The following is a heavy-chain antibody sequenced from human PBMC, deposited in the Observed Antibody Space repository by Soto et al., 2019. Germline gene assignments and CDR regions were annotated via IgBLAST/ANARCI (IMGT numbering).Heavy chain of an antibody. J-gene: IGHJ4*02. CDR3: ARVVGATQMDFDY. CDR1: GFTISSYW. CDR2: IKQDGSEK. V-gene: IGHV3-7*01. Sequence: PGGSLRLSCAASGFTISSYWMTWVRQAPGKGLEWVANIKQDGSEKYYVDSVRGRFTMSRDNAKNSLYLQMNSLRAEDTAVYYCARVVGATQMDFDYWGQGTLVTVSS. D-gene: IGHD1-26*01.